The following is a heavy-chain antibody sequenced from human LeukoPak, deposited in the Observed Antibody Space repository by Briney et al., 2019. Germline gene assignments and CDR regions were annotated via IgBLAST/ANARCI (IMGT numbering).Heavy chain of an antibody. CDR1: GFTFSSYA. CDR3: ARSVWYYDFWSGPNQYYFDY. V-gene: IGHV3-23*01. CDR2: ISGSGSTI. J-gene: IGHJ4*02. D-gene: IGHD3-3*01. Sequence: GGSLRLSCAASGFTFSSYAMSWVRQAPGKGLEWVSAISGSGSTIYYADPVKGRFTISRDNAKNSLYLQMNSLRAEDTAVYYCARSVWYYDFWSGPNQYYFDYWGQGTLVTVSS.